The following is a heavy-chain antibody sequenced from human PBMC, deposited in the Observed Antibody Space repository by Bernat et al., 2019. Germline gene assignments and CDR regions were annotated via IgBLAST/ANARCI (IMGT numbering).Heavy chain of an antibody. CDR1: GYTFTSYD. J-gene: IGHJ4*02. CDR3: ARGFYYDFWSGYSNFDY. Sequence: QVQLVQSGAEVKKPGASVKVSCKASGYTFTSYDINWVRQATGQGLEWMGWMNPNSGNTGYAQKFQGRVTMTRNTSISTAYMELSSLRSEDTAVYYCARGFYYDFWSGYSNFDYWGQGTLVTVSS. V-gene: IGHV1-8*01. CDR2: MNPNSGNT. D-gene: IGHD3-3*01.